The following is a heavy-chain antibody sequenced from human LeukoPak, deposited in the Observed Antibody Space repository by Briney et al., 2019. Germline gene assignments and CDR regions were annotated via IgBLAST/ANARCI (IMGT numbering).Heavy chain of an antibody. CDR1: GFTFSGCA. CDR2: VSGSGGST. J-gene: IGHJ4*02. CDR3: AKDLNYGGNSPFDY. D-gene: IGHD4-23*01. Sequence: GGSLRLSCAASGFTFSGCAMSWVRQAPGKGLEWVSGVSGSGGSTYYADSLKGRFTISRDNSKNTLYLQMNSLRAEDTAVYYCAKDLNYGGNSPFDYWGQGTLVTVSS. V-gene: IGHV3-23*01.